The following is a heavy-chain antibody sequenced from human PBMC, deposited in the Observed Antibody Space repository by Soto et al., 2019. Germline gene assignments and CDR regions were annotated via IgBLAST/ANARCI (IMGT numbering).Heavy chain of an antibody. V-gene: IGHV3-30*03. Sequence: QVQLVESGGGVVQPGRSLRLSCAASGFPFTSYGMHWVREGPDKGLEWVAIISYDGSDKYYADSVKGRFTISRDNSKNPLYLQMNSLRAEDTAVYYCVGGQYYFDYRGQGTLVIVSS. J-gene: IGHJ4*02. CDR1: GFPFTSYG. D-gene: IGHD3-10*01. CDR2: ISYDGSDK. CDR3: VGGQYYFDY.